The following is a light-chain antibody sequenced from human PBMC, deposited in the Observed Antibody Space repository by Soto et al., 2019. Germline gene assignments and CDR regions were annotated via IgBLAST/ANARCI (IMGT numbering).Light chain of an antibody. CDR3: SSYTSSSTLL. CDR2: EVS. CDR1: SSDVGGYNY. J-gene: IGLJ2*01. Sequence: QLVLTQPASVSGSPGQSITISCTGTSSDVGGYNYVSWYQQHPGKAPKLMISEVSNRPSGVSNRFSGSKSGNTASLTISGLQAEDEADYYCSSYTSSSTLLFGGGTKVTVL. V-gene: IGLV2-14*01.